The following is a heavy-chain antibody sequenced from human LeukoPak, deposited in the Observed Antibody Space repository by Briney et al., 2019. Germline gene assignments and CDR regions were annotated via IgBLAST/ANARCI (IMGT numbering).Heavy chain of an antibody. Sequence: GGSLRLSCAASGVTFSSYGMHWVRQAPGKGLEWVAVISYDGSNKYYADSVKGRFTISRDNSKNTLYLQMNSLRAEDTAVYYCALRDGYNLYYFGYWGQGTLVTVSS. V-gene: IGHV3-30*03. CDR2: ISYDGSNK. CDR1: GVTFSSYG. D-gene: IGHD5-24*01. CDR3: ALRDGYNLYYFGY. J-gene: IGHJ4*02.